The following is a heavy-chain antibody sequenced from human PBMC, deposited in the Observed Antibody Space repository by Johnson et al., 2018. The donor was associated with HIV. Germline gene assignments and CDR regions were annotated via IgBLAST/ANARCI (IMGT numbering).Heavy chain of an antibody. V-gene: IGHV3-7*01. CDR1: GFTFDDYA. CDR2: IKQEGSEK. J-gene: IGHJ3*02. CDR3: ARDEPYNLNAFDI. D-gene: IGHD5-24*01. Sequence: VQLVESGGGLVQPGRSLRLSCAASGFTFDDYAMHWVRQAPGKGLEWVANIKQEGSEKYYVDSVKGRFTISRDNAKKSLFLLMNSLRAEDTAVYYCARDEPYNLNAFDIWGQGTMVTVSS.